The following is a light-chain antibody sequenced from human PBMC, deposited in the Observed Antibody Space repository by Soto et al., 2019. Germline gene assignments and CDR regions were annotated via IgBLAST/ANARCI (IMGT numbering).Light chain of an antibody. CDR1: QGISSY. CDR3: QQLYSYPIT. CDR2: AAS. Sequence: DIQLTQSPSLLSASVGDRVTITCRASQGISSYLAWYQQKPGKAPNLLIYAASTLQSGVPSRFRGSGSGTEFTLTISSLQPEDFAIYYCQQLYSYPITFGQGTRLEIK. J-gene: IGKJ5*01. V-gene: IGKV1-9*01.